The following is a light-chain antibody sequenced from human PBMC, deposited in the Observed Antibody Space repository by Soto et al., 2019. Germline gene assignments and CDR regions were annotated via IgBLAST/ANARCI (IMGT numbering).Light chain of an antibody. V-gene: IGKV1-39*01. CDR1: QSISSY. Sequence: DIQMTPSPSSLSASVGDRVTITCRASQSISSYLNWYQQKPGKAPKLLIYAASSLQSGVPSRFSGSGSGTDFTLTISSLQPEDFATYYCQQSYSTPYTFGQGTKLEIK. CDR3: QQSYSTPYT. CDR2: AAS. J-gene: IGKJ2*01.